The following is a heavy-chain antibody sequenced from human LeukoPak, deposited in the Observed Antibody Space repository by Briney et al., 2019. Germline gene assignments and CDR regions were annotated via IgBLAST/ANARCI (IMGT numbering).Heavy chain of an antibody. Sequence: GGSLRLSCAASGFIFSNYAMTWVRQAPGKGLEWVSVISGSGSSTYYTDSVKGRFTISRDNSKNTLYLQMNSLRAEDTAVYYCARGFSDYYDSSGYQRGDAFDIWGQGTMVTVSS. J-gene: IGHJ3*02. CDR3: ARGFSDYYDSSGYQRGDAFDI. CDR1: GFIFSNYA. V-gene: IGHV3-23*01. CDR2: ISGSGSST. D-gene: IGHD3-22*01.